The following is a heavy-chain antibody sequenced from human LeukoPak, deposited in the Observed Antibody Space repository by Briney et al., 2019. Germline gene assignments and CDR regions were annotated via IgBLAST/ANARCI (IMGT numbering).Heavy chain of an antibody. CDR3: ARELYGSGSYYINY. CDR1: GFTLSSYG. CDR2: IWYDGSNK. V-gene: IGHV3-33*01. D-gene: IGHD3-10*01. Sequence: GGSLRLSCAASGFTLSSYGVHWVRQAPGKGLEWVAVIWYDGSNKYYADSVKGRFTISRDNSKNTLYLQMNSLRAEDTAVYYCARELYGSGSYYINYWGQGTLVTVSS. J-gene: IGHJ4*02.